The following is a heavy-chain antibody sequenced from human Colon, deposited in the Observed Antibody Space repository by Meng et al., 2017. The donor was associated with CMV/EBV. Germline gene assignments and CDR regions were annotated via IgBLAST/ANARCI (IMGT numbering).Heavy chain of an antibody. V-gene: IGHV1-18*01. CDR3: ARETRYSYGPSDY. D-gene: IGHD5-18*01. Sequence: ASVKVSCKASGYTFTTYTMAWVRQAPGQGLEWMGLISPYNGNTNYAQKLQGRVTMTTDTSTSTAYMELRSLRSDDTAVYYCARETRYSYGPSDYWGQGTLVTVSS. J-gene: IGHJ4*02. CDR1: GYTFTTYT. CDR2: ISPYNGNT.